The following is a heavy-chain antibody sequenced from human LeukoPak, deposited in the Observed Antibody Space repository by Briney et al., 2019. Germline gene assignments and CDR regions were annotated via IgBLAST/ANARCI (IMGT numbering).Heavy chain of an antibody. CDR2: INHSGST. J-gene: IGHJ4*02. Sequence: PSETLSLTCAVYGGSFSGYYWSWIRQPPGKGLEWIGEINHSGSTNYNPSLKSRVAISVDTSKNQFSLKLSSVTAADTAVYYCASVDEQSVLPGTRFDYWGQGTLVTVSS. D-gene: IGHD1-14*01. CDR3: ASVDEQSVLPGTRFDY. CDR1: GGSFSGYY. V-gene: IGHV4-34*01.